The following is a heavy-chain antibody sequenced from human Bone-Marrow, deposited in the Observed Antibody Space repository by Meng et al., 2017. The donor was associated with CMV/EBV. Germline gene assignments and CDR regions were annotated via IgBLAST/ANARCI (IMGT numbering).Heavy chain of an antibody. CDR2: INHSGST. CDR1: GASISSGSYY. V-gene: IGHV4-39*07. J-gene: IGHJ4*02. D-gene: IGHD5-12*01. Sequence: SETLSLTCTVSGASISSGSYYWAWIRQPPGKGLEWIGEINHSGSTNYNPSLKSRVTISVDTSKNQFSLKLSSVTAADTAVYYCARGRGSARGATISIRFDYWGQGTLVTVSS. CDR3: ARGRGSARGATISIRFDY.